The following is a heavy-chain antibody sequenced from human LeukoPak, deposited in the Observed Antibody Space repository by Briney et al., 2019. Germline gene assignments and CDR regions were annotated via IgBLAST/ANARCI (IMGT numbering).Heavy chain of an antibody. V-gene: IGHV4-39*01. J-gene: IGHJ4*02. D-gene: IGHD3-3*01. CDR2: IYYSGST. Sequence: SETLSLTCTVSGGSISSSSYYWGWIRQPPGKGLEWIGSIYYSGSTYYNPSLKSRVTISVDTSKNQFSLKLSSVTAADTAVYYCARHSTHYDFWSGSVDYFDYWGQGTLVTVSS. CDR3: ARHSTHYDFWSGSVDYFDY. CDR1: GGSISSSSYY.